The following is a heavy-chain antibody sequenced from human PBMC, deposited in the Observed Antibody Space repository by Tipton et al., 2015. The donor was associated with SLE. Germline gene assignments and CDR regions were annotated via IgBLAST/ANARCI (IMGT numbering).Heavy chain of an antibody. V-gene: IGHV4-34*01. CDR3: ARQQKYYYDSSLSFDP. CDR2: INHSGST. CDR1: GGSFSGYY. D-gene: IGHD3-22*01. J-gene: IGHJ5*02. Sequence: LRLSCAVYGGSFSGYYWNWVRQPPRKGLEWIGEINHSGSTNYNPSLKSRVTISVDTSKNQFSLNLSSVTAADTAVYYCARQQKYYYDSSLSFDPWGQGTLVTVSS.